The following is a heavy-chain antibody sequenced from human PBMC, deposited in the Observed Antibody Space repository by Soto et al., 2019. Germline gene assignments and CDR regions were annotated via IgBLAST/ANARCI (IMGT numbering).Heavy chain of an antibody. D-gene: IGHD3-10*01. CDR2: VTHDGTER. Sequence: GGSLRLSCAASGFTLSGHGLHWVRQAPGKGLEWVAVVTHDGTERHYPDSVKGRFAITRDISKNTFYLQMNSLRVEDTAMYYCAREKNSGYYRTVDYWGQGTLVTVSS. J-gene: IGHJ4*02. CDR1: GFTLSGHG. V-gene: IGHV3-30*03. CDR3: AREKNSGYYRTVDY.